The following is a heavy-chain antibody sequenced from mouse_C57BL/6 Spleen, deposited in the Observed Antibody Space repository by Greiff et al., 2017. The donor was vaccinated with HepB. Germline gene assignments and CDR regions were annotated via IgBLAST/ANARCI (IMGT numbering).Heavy chain of an antibody. CDR1: GYSITSGYY. D-gene: IGHD2-4*01. J-gene: IGHJ1*03. CDR3: AREENYYDYPWYFDV. Sequence: EVKLQESGPGLVKPSQSLSLTCSVTGYSITSGYYWNWIRQFPGNKLEWMGYISYDGSNNYNPSLKNRISITRDTSKNQFFLKLNSVTTEDTATYYCAREENYYDYPWYFDVWGTGTTVTVSS. CDR2: ISYDGSN. V-gene: IGHV3-6*01.